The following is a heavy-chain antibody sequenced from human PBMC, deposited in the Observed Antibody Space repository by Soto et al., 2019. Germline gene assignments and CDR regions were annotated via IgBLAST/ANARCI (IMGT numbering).Heavy chain of an antibody. CDR3: ARDEAHSWFDP. CDR2: IYHSGST. J-gene: IGHJ5*02. CDR1: GYSISSGYY. D-gene: IGHD6-6*01. V-gene: IGHV4-38-2*02. Sequence: KPSETLSLTCAVSGYSISSGYYWGWIRQPPGKGLEWIGSIYHSGSTYYNPSLKSRVTISVDTSKNQFSLKLSSVTAADTAVYYCARDEAHSWFDPWGQGTLVTVSS.